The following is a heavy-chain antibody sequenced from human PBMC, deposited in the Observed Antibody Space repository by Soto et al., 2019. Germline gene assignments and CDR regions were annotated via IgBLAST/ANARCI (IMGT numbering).Heavy chain of an antibody. J-gene: IGHJ4*02. CDR3: ARVAKGYYYDSSGYYFDY. D-gene: IGHD3-22*01. V-gene: IGHV3-7*01. Sequence: GGSLRLSCAASGFTFSSYWMSWVRQAPGKGLEWVANIKQDGSEKYYVDSVKCRFTISRDNAKNSLYLQMNSLRAEDTAVYYCARVAKGYYYDSSGYYFDYWGQGTLVTVSS. CDR2: IKQDGSEK. CDR1: GFTFSSYW.